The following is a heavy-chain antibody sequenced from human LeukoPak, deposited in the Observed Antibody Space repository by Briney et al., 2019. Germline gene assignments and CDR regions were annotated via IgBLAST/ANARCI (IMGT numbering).Heavy chain of an antibody. J-gene: IGHJ3*02. Sequence: PGGSLRLSCVASGVTFSNYGIHWVRQAPGKGLEWVAFIRYDGTNKYYADSVRGRFTISRDNSKNTLYLQMNSLRAEDTAVYYCPKEYSSCWHDAFDIWGQGTMVTVSS. CDR3: PKEYSSCWHDAFDI. CDR2: IRYDGTNK. D-gene: IGHD6-19*01. V-gene: IGHV3-30*02. CDR1: GVTFSNYG.